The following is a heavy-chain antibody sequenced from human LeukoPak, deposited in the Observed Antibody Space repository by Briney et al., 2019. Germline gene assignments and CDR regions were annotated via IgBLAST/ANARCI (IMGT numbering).Heavy chain of an antibody. Sequence: SQTLSLTCTVSGGSISSGDYYWSWIRQHPGKGLEWIGYMYYSGSTYYNPSLKSRVTISVDTSKNQFSLKLSSVTAADTAVYYCASHGINPTPDAFDIWGQGTMVTVSS. CDR3: ASHGINPTPDAFDI. CDR1: GGSISSGDYY. CDR2: MYYSGST. V-gene: IGHV4-31*03. J-gene: IGHJ3*02.